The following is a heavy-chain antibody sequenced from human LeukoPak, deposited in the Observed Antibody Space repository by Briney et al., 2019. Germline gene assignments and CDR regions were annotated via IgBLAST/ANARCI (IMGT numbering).Heavy chain of an antibody. V-gene: IGHV3-15*01. CDR2: IKSKTDGGTT. CDR1: GFTFSNAW. D-gene: IGHD3-3*01. J-gene: IGHJ6*02. Sequence: GGSLRLSCAASGFTFSNAWMSWVRQAPGKGLEWVGRIKSKTDGGTTDYAAPVKGRFTVSRDDSKNTLDLQMNSLKTEDTAVYYCTTAQFLSYYYYGMDVWGQGTTVTVSS. CDR3: TTAQFLSYYYYGMDV.